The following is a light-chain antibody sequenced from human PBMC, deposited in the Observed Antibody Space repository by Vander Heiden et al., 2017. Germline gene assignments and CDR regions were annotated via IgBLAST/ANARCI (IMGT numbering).Light chain of an antibody. CDR1: QSISSY. Sequence: DIQMTQSPSSLSASVGDRVTITCRASQSISSYLNWYQQKPGKAPKLLIYAASSLQSGVPSRFSGSGSGTDFTLTISSLQPEDFATYYCQQIYSTRIGAFGQGTKLEIK. CDR3: QQIYSTRIGA. CDR2: AAS. J-gene: IGKJ2*01. V-gene: IGKV1-39*01.